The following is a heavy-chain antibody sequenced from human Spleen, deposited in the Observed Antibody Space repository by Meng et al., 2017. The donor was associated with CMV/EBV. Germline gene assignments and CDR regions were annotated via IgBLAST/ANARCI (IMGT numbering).Heavy chain of an antibody. CDR3: ARGAGVVIELGRVYYGMDV. Sequence: ASVKVSCKASGYTFTTSDITWVRQATVQGLEWMGWMSPNSANTGYAQKFQGRVTITRNTSISTAHMELSSLRSEGTAVYYCARGAGVVIELGRVYYGMDVWGQGTTVTSP. V-gene: IGHV1-8*03. CDR1: GYTFTTSD. CDR2: MSPNSANT. J-gene: IGHJ6*02. D-gene: IGHD3-3*01.